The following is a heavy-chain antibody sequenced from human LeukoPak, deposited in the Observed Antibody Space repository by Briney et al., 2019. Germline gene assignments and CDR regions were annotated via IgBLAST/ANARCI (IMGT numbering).Heavy chain of an antibody. Sequence: GGSLRLSCAASGFIFSDRWMHWVRQAPGKGLVWLSRINNDGSSTIYADSVKGRFTISRDNAKNTLHLQMNSLRAEDTAVYYCTRVAGSGSVDWGQGTLVTVS. CDR1: GFIFSDRW. CDR3: TRVAGSGSVD. CDR2: INNDGSST. J-gene: IGHJ4*02. V-gene: IGHV3-74*01. D-gene: IGHD1-26*01.